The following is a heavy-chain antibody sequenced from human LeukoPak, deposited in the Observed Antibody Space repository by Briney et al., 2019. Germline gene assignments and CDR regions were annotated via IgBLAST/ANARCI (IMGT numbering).Heavy chain of an antibody. D-gene: IGHD3-16*01. CDR3: ARSYVTNFDY. J-gene: IGHJ4*02. Sequence: SDTLSLTCTVSGGSIRSYYWSWIRQPPGKGLEWIGYIYFSGSTSYNPSLKSRVTISVDRLKNQFSLKLSSVAAADTAVYYCARSYVTNFDYWGQGTLVTVSS. V-gene: IGHV4-59*01. CDR2: IYFSGST. CDR1: GGSIRSYY.